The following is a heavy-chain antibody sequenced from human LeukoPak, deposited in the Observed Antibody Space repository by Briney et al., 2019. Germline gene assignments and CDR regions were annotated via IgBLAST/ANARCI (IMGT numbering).Heavy chain of an antibody. D-gene: IGHD1-26*01. CDR3: ARGIVGAAFDY. J-gene: IGHJ4*02. V-gene: IGHV3-13*01. CDR1: GFTFSSYD. CDR2: IGTAGDT. Sequence: GGSLRLSCAASGFTFSSYDMHWVRQATENGLEWVSAIGTAGDTYYPGSVKGRFTISRENAKNSLYLQMNSLRAGDTAVYYCARGIVGAAFDYWGQGTLVTVSS.